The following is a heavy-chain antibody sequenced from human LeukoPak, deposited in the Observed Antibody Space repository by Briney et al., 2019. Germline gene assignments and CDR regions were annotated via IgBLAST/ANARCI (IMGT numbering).Heavy chain of an antibody. CDR1: GFTFSSYS. CDR2: ISSSSSYI. D-gene: IGHD6-19*01. J-gene: IGHJ4*02. CDR3: ARDPIAVAGGGDGY. Sequence: GGSLRLSCAASGFTFSSYSMNWVRQAPGKGLEWVSSISSSSSYIYYADSVKGRFTISRDHAKNSLYLKMNSLRAEDTAVYYCARDPIAVAGGGDGYWGQGTLVTVSS. V-gene: IGHV3-21*01.